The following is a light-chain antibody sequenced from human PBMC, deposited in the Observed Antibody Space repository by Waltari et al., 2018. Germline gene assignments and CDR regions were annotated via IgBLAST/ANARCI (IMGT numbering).Light chain of an antibody. CDR1: RSISSY. Sequence: DIQMTQSPSSLSASVGDRVTISCRASRSISSYLNWYQKKTGKAPKLLIYAASSLQSGVPSRFSGSGSGTDFTLTISSLQPEDFATYYCQQSYSSPYTFGQGTKLQIK. J-gene: IGKJ2*01. CDR3: QQSYSSPYT. V-gene: IGKV1-39*01. CDR2: AAS.